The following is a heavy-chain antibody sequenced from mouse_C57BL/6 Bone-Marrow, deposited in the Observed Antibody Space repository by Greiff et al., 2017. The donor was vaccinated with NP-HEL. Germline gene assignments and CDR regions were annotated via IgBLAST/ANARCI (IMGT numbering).Heavy chain of an antibody. Sequence: EVKLQESGAELVRPGASVKLSCTASGFNIKDDYMHWVKQRPEQGLEWIGWIDPENGDTEYALKFQGKATITADTSSNTAYLQLSSLTSEDTAVYYCTTEVYSNFSYWGQGTLVTVSA. J-gene: IGHJ3*01. D-gene: IGHD2-5*01. CDR2: IDPENGDT. CDR1: GFNIKDDY. V-gene: IGHV14-4*01. CDR3: TTEVYSNFSY.